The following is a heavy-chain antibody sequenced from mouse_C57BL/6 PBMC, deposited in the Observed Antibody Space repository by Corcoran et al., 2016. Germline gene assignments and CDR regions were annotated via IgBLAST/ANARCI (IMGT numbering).Heavy chain of an antibody. CDR3: AITTGVAKAMDY. CDR1: GYTFTDYY. Sequence: EVQLQQSGPELVKPGASVKISCKASGYTFTDYYMNWVKQSHGKSLEWIGDINPNNGGTSYNQKFKGKATLTVDKSSSTAYMELRSLTSEDSAVYYCAITTGVAKAMDYWGQGTSVTVSS. CDR2: INPNNGGT. D-gene: IGHD1-1*01. V-gene: IGHV1-26*01. J-gene: IGHJ4*01.